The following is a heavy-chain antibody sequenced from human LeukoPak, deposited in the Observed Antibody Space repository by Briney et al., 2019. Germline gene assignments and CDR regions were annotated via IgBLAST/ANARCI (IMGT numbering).Heavy chain of an antibody. CDR2: INHSGST. V-gene: IGHV4-34*01. Sequence: PSETLSLTCAVYGGSFSGYYWSWIRQPPGKGLEWIGEINHSGSTNYNPSLKSRVTISVDTSKNQFSLKLSSVTAADTAVYYCARHQVAAAMGDYWGQGTLVTVSS. J-gene: IGHJ4*02. CDR1: GGSFSGYY. CDR3: ARHQVAAAMGDY. D-gene: IGHD6-13*01.